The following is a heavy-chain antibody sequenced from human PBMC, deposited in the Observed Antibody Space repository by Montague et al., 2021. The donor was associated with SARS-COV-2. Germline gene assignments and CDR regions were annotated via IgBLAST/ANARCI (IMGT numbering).Heavy chain of an antibody. V-gene: IGHV4-4*07. D-gene: IGHD3-10*01. CDR2: MHFTGKT. J-gene: IGHJ4*02. Sequence: SETLSLTCSVSGDSITNHYWSWIRQPAGEGLEWIGRMHFTGKTNFSPFFSSRLTMSADTSKNQFSLKLTSVTAADTAIYFCARDRFDFGAGRQGTIDFWGQRTLVTVSS. CDR1: GDSITNHY. CDR3: ARDRFDFGAGRQGTIDF.